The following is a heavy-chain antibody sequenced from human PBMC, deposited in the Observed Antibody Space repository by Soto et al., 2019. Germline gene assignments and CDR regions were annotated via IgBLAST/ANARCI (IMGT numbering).Heavy chain of an antibody. CDR3: AREDYYDTGYYVV. Sequence: QVQLQESGPGVVKASETLSLTCTVSGRSMSGYYWRWIRQPAGERLEWIGRIYTSGTTDFNPSLNVRVTMSVETSKNQFSLKLTSVTAADTALYYCAREDYYDTGYYVVWGQGTQVTVSS. V-gene: IGHV4-4*07. CDR1: GRSMSGYY. D-gene: IGHD3-9*01. J-gene: IGHJ4*02. CDR2: IYTSGTT.